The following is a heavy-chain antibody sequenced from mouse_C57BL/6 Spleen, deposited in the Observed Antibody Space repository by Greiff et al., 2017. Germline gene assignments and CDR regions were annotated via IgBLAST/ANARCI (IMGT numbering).Heavy chain of an antibody. D-gene: IGHD1-1*01. CDR3: ARGGTTVVALRYWYCDV. Sequence: QVQLQQPGAELVKPGASVKLSCKASGYTFTSSWMQWVKPRPGQGLEWIGEIDPSDSYTNYHQKFKGTATLTVDTSSSTAYMQLSSLTSEDSSVYYCARGGTTVVALRYWYCDVWGTGTTVTVAS. V-gene: IGHV1-50*01. CDR2: IDPSDSYT. CDR1: GYTFTSSW. J-gene: IGHJ1*03.